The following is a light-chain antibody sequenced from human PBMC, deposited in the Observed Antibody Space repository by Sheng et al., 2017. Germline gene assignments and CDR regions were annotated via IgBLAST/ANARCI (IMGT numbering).Light chain of an antibody. CDR1: QSVASNS. Sequence: EIVLTQSPGTLSLSPGERATLSCRASQSVASNSLAWYQQKPGQSPRLLIFGVSSRATGIPDRFSGSGSETDFTLTINRLEPEDFAVYYCQQYGSSVGTFGGGPRWRSN. CDR3: QQYGSSVGT. V-gene: IGKV3-20*01. J-gene: IGKJ4*01. CDR2: GVS.